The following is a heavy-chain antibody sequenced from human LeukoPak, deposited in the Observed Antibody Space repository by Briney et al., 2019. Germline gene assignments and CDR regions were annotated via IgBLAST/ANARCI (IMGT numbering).Heavy chain of an antibody. CDR1: GYTFTSYG. CDR2: ISGYNGNT. V-gene: IGHV1-18*01. CDR3: ARADIRAIASSGWYGFDY. J-gene: IGHJ4*02. D-gene: IGHD6-19*01. Sequence: ASVKVSRKASGYTFTSYGISWVRQAPGQGLEWMGWISGYNGNTNYAQKFQGRVTKTTDTSTSTAYMELRSLRSDDTAVYYCARADIRAIASSGWYGFDYWGQGTLVTVSS.